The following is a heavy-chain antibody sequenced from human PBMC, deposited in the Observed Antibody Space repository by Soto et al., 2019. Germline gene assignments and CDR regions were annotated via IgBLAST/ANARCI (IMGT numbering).Heavy chain of an antibody. V-gene: IGHV1-46*01. J-gene: IGHJ4*02. CDR1: GYTIISYY. D-gene: IGHD3-10*01. CDR3: ARGRTGPYYFDY. CDR2: LNPSGDST. Sequence: ASVKVSCKASGYTIISYYIHWVRQAPGQGLEWMGILNPSGDSTAYAQKFQGRVTMTSDTSTSTVYMEPTDLGSDDTAIYYCARGRTGPYYFDYWGRGTLVTVSS.